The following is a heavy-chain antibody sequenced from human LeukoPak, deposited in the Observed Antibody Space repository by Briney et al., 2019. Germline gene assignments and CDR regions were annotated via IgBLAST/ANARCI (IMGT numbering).Heavy chain of an antibody. CDR1: GFTFSSYA. CDR3: ARDRRDSWGLYYMDV. CDR2: ISGSGGST. Sequence: GGSLRLSCAASGFTFSSYAMSWVRQAPGKGLEWVSAISGSGGSTYYADSVKGRFTISRDNAKNSLYLQMNSLRAEDTAVYYCARDRRDSWGLYYMDVWGKGTTVTVSS. D-gene: IGHD3-16*01. J-gene: IGHJ6*03. V-gene: IGHV3-23*01.